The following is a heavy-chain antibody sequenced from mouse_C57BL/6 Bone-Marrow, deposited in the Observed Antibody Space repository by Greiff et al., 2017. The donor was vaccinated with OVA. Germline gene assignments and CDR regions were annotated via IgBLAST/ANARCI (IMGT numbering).Heavy chain of an antibody. J-gene: IGHJ3*01. CDR2: IDPSDSYT. Sequence: QVQLQQPGAELVKPGASVKLSCKASGYTFTSYWMQWVKQRPGQGLEWIGEIDPSDSYTNYNQKFKGKATLTVDTSSSTAYMQLSSLTSEDSAVYYCARFPYPDWFAYWGQGTLVTVSA. CDR1: GYTFTSYW. V-gene: IGHV1-50*01. CDR3: ARFPYPDWFAY.